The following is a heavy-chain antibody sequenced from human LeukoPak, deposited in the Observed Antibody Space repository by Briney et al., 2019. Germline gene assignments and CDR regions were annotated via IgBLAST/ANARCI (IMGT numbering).Heavy chain of an antibody. CDR3: AKAPVTSCRGAFCYPFDS. D-gene: IGHD2-15*01. CDR2: ISLSSSTK. CDR1: GFTFSSNS. J-gene: IGHJ4*02. V-gene: IGHV3-48*01. Sequence: GGSLRLSCAASGFTFSSNSMNWVRQAPGKGLEWISYISLSSSTKYYADSVKGRFTISRDNAKNSLYLQMNSLRAEDTAVYYCAKAPVTSCRGAFCYPFDSWGQGTLVTVSS.